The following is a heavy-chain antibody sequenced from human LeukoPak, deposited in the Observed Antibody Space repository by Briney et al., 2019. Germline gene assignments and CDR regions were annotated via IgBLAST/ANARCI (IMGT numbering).Heavy chain of an antibody. V-gene: IGHV3-7*02. CDR1: GFTFSSIW. J-gene: IGHJ6*02. CDR2: IKHDGSET. D-gene: IGHD3-16*01. Sequence: GGSLRLSCATSGFTFSSIWMSWVRQAPGKGPWWVANIKHDGSETNYVDSVKGRFTISRDNAKNSLHLQMNSLRVEDTAVYYCAKNGGPHGMDVWGQGTTVTVSS. CDR3: AKNGGPHGMDV.